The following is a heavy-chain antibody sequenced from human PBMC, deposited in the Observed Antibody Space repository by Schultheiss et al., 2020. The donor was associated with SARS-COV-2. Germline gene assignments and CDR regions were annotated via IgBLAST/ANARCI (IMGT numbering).Heavy chain of an antibody. J-gene: IGHJ6*02. CDR1: GGSISSSSYY. V-gene: IGHV4-39*07. CDR2: INHSGST. Sequence: SETLSLTCTVSGGSISSSSYYWGWIRQPPGKGLEWIGEINHSGSTNYNPSLKSRVTISVDTSKNQFSLKLSSVTAADTAVYYCARDARAAYYYYGMDVWGQGTTVTVSS. CDR3: ARDARAAYYYYGMDV. D-gene: IGHD6-13*01.